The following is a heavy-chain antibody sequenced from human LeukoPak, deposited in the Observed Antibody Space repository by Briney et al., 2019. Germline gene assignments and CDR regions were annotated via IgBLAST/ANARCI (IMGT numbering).Heavy chain of an antibody. J-gene: IGHJ2*01. V-gene: IGHV5-10-1*01. CDR2: VNCGESYA. D-gene: IGHD4-17*01. Sequence: GESLKISCEGSGYPFTNYWISWVRQSPGRGLEWMGWVNCGESYAIYSPSFQGHVIMSADRSVRTVYLQWASLQTSDSAMYYCARSATVTGDWYFDFWGPGTLVTVSS. CDR3: ARSATVTGDWYFDF. CDR1: GYPFTNYW.